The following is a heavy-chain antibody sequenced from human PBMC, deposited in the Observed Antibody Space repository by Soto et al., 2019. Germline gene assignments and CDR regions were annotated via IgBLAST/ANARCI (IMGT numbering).Heavy chain of an antibody. D-gene: IGHD2-2*01. CDR2: IIPIFGTA. Sequence: GASVKVSCNASGGTFSSYAISWVRQAPGQGLEWMGGIIPIFGTANYAQKFQGRVTITADESTSTAYMELSSLRSEDTAVYYCARDLGDIVVVPAAPLTYYYGMDVWGQGTTVTVSS. J-gene: IGHJ6*02. CDR3: ARDLGDIVVVPAAPLTYYYGMDV. CDR1: GGTFSSYA. V-gene: IGHV1-69*13.